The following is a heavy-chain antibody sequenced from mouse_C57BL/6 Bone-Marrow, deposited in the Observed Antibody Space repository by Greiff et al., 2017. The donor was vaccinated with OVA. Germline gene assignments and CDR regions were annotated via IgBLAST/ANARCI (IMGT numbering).Heavy chain of an antibody. CDR2: IRNKANGYTT. D-gene: IGHD1-1*01. V-gene: IGHV7-3*01. CDR1: GFTFTDYY. Sequence: EAQLVESGGGLVQPGGSLSLSCAASGFTFTDYYMSWVRQPPGKALEWLGFIRNKANGYTTEYSASVKGRFTISRDNSQSILYLQMNALRAEDSATYYCARSSSYYYGSSYFDYWGQGTTLTVSS. J-gene: IGHJ2*01. CDR3: ARSSSYYYGSSYFDY.